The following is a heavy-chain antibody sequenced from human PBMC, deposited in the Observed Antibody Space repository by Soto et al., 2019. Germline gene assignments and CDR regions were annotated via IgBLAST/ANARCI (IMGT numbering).Heavy chain of an antibody. J-gene: IGHJ4*02. CDR2: IYNSGST. Sequence: SETLSLTCTVSGASISTYFWGWIRQPPGKGLEWIGHIYNSGSTNYSPSLKSRVTISVDTSKNHFSLRLSSVTTADTAVYYCARDRDFRFDYWGQGTQVTVSS. V-gene: IGHV4-59*01. CDR1: GASISTYF. CDR3: ARDRDFRFDY.